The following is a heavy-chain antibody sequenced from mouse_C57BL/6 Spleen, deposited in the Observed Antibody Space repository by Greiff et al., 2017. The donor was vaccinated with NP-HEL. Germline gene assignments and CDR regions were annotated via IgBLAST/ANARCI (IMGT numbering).Heavy chain of an antibody. CDR2: IYPRDGST. D-gene: IGHD1-2*01. Sequence: VQRVESGPELVKPGASVKLSCKASGYTFTSYDINWVKQRPGQGLEWIGWIYPRDGSTKYNEKFKGKATLTVDTSSSTAYMELHSLTSEDSAVYFCARSAFYYFDYWGQGTTLTVSS. CDR1: GYTFTSYD. CDR3: ARSAFYYFDY. J-gene: IGHJ2*01. V-gene: IGHV1-85*01.